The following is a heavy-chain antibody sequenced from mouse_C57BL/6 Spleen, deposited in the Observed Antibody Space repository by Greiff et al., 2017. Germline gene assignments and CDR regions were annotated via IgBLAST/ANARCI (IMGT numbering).Heavy chain of an antibody. J-gene: IGHJ1*03. D-gene: IGHD1-1*01. Sequence: EVQLQQSGPELVKPGASVKISCKASGYTFTDYYMNWVKQSHGKSLEWIGDINPNNGGTSYNQKFKGKATLTVDKSSSTAYMELRSLTSEDSAVYYCASSNYGISYWNFDVWGTGTTVTVSS. CDR1: GYTFTDYY. CDR3: ASSNYGISYWNFDV. CDR2: INPNNGGT. V-gene: IGHV1-26*01.